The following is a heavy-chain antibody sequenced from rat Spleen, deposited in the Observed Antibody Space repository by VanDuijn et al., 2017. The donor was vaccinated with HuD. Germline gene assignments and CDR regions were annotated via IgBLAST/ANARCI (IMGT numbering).Heavy chain of an antibody. CDR2: INNAGTT. CDR3: ARSYGITPFDY. J-gene: IGHJ2*01. V-gene: IGHV3-3*01. D-gene: IGHD1-4*01. Sequence: ELQLQESGPGLVKPSQSLSLTCSVTGYSITSSYRWNWIRKFPGNKLEWMGYINNAGTTNYNPSLKSRISITRDTSKNQFFLQVNSLTTEDTATSYCARSYGITPFDYWGQGVMVTVSS. CDR1: GYSITSSYR.